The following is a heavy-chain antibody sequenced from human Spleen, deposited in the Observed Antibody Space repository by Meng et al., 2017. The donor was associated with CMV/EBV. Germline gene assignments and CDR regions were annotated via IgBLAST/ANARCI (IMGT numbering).Heavy chain of an antibody. Sequence: GGSLRLSCAVSGFTVSSNYMSWVRQAPGKGLEWVSVIYSGGSAYYADSVKGRLTISRDNSKNTLYLQMNSPRGEDTAVYYCASSFLTPRAFDYWGQGTLVTVSS. V-gene: IGHV3-66*02. CDR1: GFTVSSNY. CDR3: ASSFLTPRAFDY. CDR2: IYSGGSA. J-gene: IGHJ4*02.